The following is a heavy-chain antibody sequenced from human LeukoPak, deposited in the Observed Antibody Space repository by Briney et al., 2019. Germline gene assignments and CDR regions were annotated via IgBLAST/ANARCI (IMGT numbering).Heavy chain of an antibody. V-gene: IGHV1-18*01. CDR1: GYPFDNFG. D-gene: IGHD3-10*01. J-gene: IGHJ4*02. CDR2: ISAYNGNT. CDR3: ARDNRAFGRHWYGSGSYSLLFDY. Sequence: AAVKVSCKASGYPFDNFGLTWVRQAPGQGLEWMGWISAYNGNTHYAQKFRGRLTLTTETSTSTAYLELRSLKSDDTAVYYCARDNRAFGRHWYGSGSYSLLFDYWGQGTLVTV.